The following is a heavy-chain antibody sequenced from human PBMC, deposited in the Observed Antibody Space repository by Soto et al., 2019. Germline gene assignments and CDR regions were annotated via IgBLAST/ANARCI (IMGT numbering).Heavy chain of an antibody. Sequence: PGGSLRLSCAASGFTFSRYWMHWVRQAPGKGLKWVSLIYSGGRTYYADSVEGRFTISRDSSKNTLYLQMNSLRAEDTAVYYCARDGGAMALGVFDIWGQGTMVTVSS. D-gene: IGHD3-16*01. V-gene: IGHV3-66*01. J-gene: IGHJ3*02. CDR2: IYSGGRT. CDR1: GFTFSRYW. CDR3: ARDGGAMALGVFDI.